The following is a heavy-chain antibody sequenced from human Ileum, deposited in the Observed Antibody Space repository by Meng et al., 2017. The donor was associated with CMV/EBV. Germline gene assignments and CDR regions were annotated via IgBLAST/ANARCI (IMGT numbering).Heavy chain of an antibody. CDR2: LRTSGTT. CDR1: GGSIRGSH. Sequence: QLQLQDSCPGLVKPSETLALTCAVSGGSIRGSHCTWIRKPAGKGLEWIGRLRTSGTTDHNPSLMSRVTLSIDTSKNQFSLKLTSVTAADTAVYYCGRAGARGVPVDIWGQGTLVTVSS. J-gene: IGHJ4*02. V-gene: IGHV4-4*07. D-gene: IGHD3-10*01. CDR3: GRAGARGVPVDI.